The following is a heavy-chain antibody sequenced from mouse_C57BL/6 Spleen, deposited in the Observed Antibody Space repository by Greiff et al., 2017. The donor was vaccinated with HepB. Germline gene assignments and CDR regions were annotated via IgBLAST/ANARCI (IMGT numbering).Heavy chain of an antibody. D-gene: IGHD2-4*01. Sequence: EVMLVESGGGLVKPGGSLKLSCAASGFTFSDYGMHWVRQAPEKGLEWVAYISSGSSTIYYADTVKGRFTISRDNAKNTLFLQMTSLRSEDTAMYYCARQDYDYDDWYFDVWGTGTTVTVSS. CDR2: ISSGSSTI. J-gene: IGHJ1*03. V-gene: IGHV5-17*01. CDR1: GFTFSDYG. CDR3: ARQDYDYDDWYFDV.